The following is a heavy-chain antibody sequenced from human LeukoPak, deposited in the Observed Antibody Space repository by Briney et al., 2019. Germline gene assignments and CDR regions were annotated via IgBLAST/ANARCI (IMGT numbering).Heavy chain of an antibody. J-gene: IGHJ4*02. CDR2: IYSGGST. V-gene: IGHV3-53*01. D-gene: IGHD2-15*01. CDR3: ARARSGGTDY. CDR1: GFTVSSNY. Sequence: GGSLRLSCAVSGFTVSSNYMSWVRQAPGKGLEWVSVIYSGGSTYYADSVKGRFTISRDNSKNTLYLQMNSLRAEDTAVYYCARARSGGTDYWGQGTLVTVSS.